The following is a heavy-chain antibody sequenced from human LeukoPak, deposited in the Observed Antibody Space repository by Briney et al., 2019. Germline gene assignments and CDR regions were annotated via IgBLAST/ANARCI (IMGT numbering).Heavy chain of an antibody. CDR3: ARGLRWTYYYGSGSHGDAFDI. D-gene: IGHD3-10*01. J-gene: IGHJ3*02. V-gene: IGHV1-18*01. Sequence: GASVKVSCKASGYTFTSYGISWVRQAPGQGLEWMGWISAYNGNTNYAQKLQGRVTMTTDTSTSTAYMELRSLRSDDTAVYYCARGLRWTYYYGSGSHGDAFDIWGQGTMVTVSS. CDR2: ISAYNGNT. CDR1: GYTFTSYG.